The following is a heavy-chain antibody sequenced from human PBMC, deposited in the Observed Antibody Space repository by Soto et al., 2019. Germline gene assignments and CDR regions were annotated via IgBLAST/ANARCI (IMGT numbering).Heavy chain of an antibody. J-gene: IGHJ6*03. CDR1: GDTFSSYA. CDR2: GGSGGST. Sequence: VQLVQSGAEVKQPGSSVKVSCKASGDTFSSYAISWVRQAPGKGLEWVSYGGSGGSTYYADSVKGRFTISRDNSKNTLYLQMNSLRAEDTAVYYCVKFRGRAYHYYYMDVWGNGTTVTVSS. D-gene: IGHD3-16*01. CDR3: VKFRGRAYHYYYMDV. V-gene: IGHV3-23*04.